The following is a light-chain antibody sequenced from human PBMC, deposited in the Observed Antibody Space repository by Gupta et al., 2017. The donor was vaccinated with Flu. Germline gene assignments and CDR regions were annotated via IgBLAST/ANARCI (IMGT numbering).Light chain of an antibody. CDR2: YGS. Sequence: PVTLAQPGYSACRTSRSLEYSDGNTYLNWLQQRPGQSPMRLIYYGSNSGFGVPDRVSGSGTDTDFTLKSIRAEDEDVGVYYDRKSTHPWTFGQGTKLEIK. J-gene: IGKJ2*02. CDR3: RKSTHPWT. CDR1: RSLEYSDGNTY. V-gene: IGKV2-30*01.